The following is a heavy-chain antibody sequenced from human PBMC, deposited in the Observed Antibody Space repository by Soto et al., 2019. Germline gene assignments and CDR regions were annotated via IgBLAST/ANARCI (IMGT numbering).Heavy chain of an antibody. CDR3: ARVYWNDPGYYYYYYMDV. J-gene: IGHJ6*03. V-gene: IGHV4-59*01. CDR2: IYYSGST. Sequence: SETLSLPCTVSGSSLSRYYWSWIRQPPGKGLEWIGYIYYSGSTHYNPSLKSRVTISVDTSKNQFSLKLSSVTAADTAVYYCARVYWNDPGYYYYYYMDVWGKGTTVTVSS. D-gene: IGHD1-1*01. CDR1: GSSLSRYY.